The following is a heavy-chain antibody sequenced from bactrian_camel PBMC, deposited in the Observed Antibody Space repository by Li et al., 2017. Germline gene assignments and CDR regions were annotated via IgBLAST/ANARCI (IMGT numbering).Heavy chain of an antibody. CDR3: AAVLTRWCQYDFKY. J-gene: IGHJ4*01. CDR2: ITTGGGSA. Sequence: VQLVESGGGAVQTGGSLRLSCEASGYIYSGICLGWFRQAPGKEREGVAAITTGGGSAHYVDSVKGRFTISKDSAKNTLYLQMNSLKPEDTARYYCAAVLTRWCQYDFKYWGQGTQV. V-gene: IGHV3S54*01. D-gene: IGHD2*01. CDR1: GYIYSGIC.